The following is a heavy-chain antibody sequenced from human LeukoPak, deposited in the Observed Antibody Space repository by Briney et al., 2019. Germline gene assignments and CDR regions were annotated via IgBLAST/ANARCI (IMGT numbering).Heavy chain of an antibody. J-gene: IGHJ4*02. CDR3: ARGTYYYDSSGYGVDY. Sequence: SETLSLTCAVYGGSFSGYYWSWIRQPPGKGLEWIGEINHSGSTNYDPSLKSRVTISVDTSKNQFSLKLSSVTAADTAVYYCARGTYYYDSSGYGVDYWGQGTLVTVSS. CDR2: INHSGST. CDR1: GGSFSGYY. V-gene: IGHV4-34*01. D-gene: IGHD3-22*01.